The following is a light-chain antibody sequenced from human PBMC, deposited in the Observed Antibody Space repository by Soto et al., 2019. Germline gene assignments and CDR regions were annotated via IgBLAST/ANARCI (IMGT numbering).Light chain of an antibody. Sequence: EIVMTQSPATLSVSPGERATLSCRASQSVSSNLPWYQQKPGHAPRLLIYGAPTRATGIPDRFSGSGSGTDFTLTISRLEPEDFAVYYCHQFATSPYTFGQGTKVDIK. CDR3: HQFATSPYT. CDR2: GAP. J-gene: IGKJ2*01. V-gene: IGKV3-15*01. CDR1: QSVSSN.